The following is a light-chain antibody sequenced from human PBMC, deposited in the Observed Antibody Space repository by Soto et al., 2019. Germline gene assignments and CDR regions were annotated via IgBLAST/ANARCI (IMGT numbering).Light chain of an antibody. CDR1: SSDVGGYNY. J-gene: IGLJ2*01. CDR3: CSYAGSYTFPVV. Sequence: QSALTQPRSVSGSPGQSVTISCTGTSSDVGGYNYVSWYQQHPGKAPKLMIYDVSKRPSGVPDRFSGSKSGNTASLTISGLQAEDEADYYCCSYAGSYTFPVVFGGGTKLTV. CDR2: DVS. V-gene: IGLV2-11*01.